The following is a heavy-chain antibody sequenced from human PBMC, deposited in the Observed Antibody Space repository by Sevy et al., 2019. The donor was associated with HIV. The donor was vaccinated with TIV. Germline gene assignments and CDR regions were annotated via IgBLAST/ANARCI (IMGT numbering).Heavy chain of an antibody. CDR3: ARGPEAGDRGSGFY. CDR2: IIPIFGTA. Sequence: ASVKVSCKASGGTFSSYGINWVRQAPGQGLEWMGGIIPIFGTANYAQKFQDRVTITADESTSTAYMDLGSLGSEDTAVYYCARGPEAGDRGSGFYWGQGTLVTVSS. V-gene: IGHV1-69*13. J-gene: IGHJ4*02. CDR1: GGTFSSYG. D-gene: IGHD3-10*01.